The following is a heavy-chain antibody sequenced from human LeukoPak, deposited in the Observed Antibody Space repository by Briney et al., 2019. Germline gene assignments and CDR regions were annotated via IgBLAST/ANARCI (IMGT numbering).Heavy chain of an antibody. CDR2: IAYDGSRQ. CDR3: ARFTGGDSSGYYES. Sequence: GGSLRLSCAAPGFPFSRHGMDWVRLAPGKGLEWVAFIAYDGSRQTYADSVKGRFSISRDNSKNMVWLQMNSLRAEDTAVYCCARFTGGDSSGYYESWGQGTLVTVSS. V-gene: IGHV3-33*05. D-gene: IGHD3-22*01. CDR1: GFPFSRHG. J-gene: IGHJ4*02.